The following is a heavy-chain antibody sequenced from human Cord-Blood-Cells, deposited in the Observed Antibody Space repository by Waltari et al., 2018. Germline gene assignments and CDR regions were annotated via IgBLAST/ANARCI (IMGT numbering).Heavy chain of an antibody. D-gene: IGHD3-3*01. CDR3: ARQRSDFWSGYFPYYFDY. Sequence: QVQLQQWGAGLLKPSAPLSLTCAVSGGSFSGYYWSWIRQPPGKGREWIGEINHSGSTNYNPSLKSRVTISVDTSKNQFSLKLSSVTAADTAVYYCARQRSDFWSGYFPYYFDYWGQGTLVTVSS. CDR1: GGSFSGYY. V-gene: IGHV4-34*01. CDR2: INHSGST. J-gene: IGHJ4*02.